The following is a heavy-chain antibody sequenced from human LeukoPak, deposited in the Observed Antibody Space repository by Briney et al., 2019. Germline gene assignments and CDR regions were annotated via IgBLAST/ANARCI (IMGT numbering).Heavy chain of an antibody. CDR3: AREGGYGSGSYFDY. V-gene: IGHV1-69*13. Sequence: SVKVSCKASRGTFSSYAISWVRQAPGQGLEWMGGIIPIFGTANYAQKFQGRVTITADESTSTAYMELSSLRSEDTAVYYCAREGGYGSGSYFDYWGQGTLVTVSS. CDR1: RGTFSSYA. D-gene: IGHD3-10*01. CDR2: IIPIFGTA. J-gene: IGHJ4*02.